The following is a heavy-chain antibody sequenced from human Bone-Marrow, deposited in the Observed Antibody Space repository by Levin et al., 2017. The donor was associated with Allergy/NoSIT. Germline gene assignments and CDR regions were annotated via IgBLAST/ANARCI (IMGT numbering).Heavy chain of an antibody. CDR1: GFMLGDYA. Sequence: GGSLRLSCKASGFMLGDYAMGWVRQAPGKGLEWVGFIRSRTYGGTTQYAASVEGRFTISRDDSTNIAHLQMNSLETEDTAVYYCTRLDSYGYKLYFDYWGQGTLVTVSS. V-gene: IGHV3-49*04. J-gene: IGHJ4*02. CDR2: IRSRTYGGTT. D-gene: IGHD3-16*02. CDR3: TRLDSYGYKLYFDY.